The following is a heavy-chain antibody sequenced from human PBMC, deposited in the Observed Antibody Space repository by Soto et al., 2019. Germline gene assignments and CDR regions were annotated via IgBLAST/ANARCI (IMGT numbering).Heavy chain of an antibody. J-gene: IGHJ4*02. Sequence: SETLSLTCTVSGGSISSGGYYWSWIRQHPGKGLEWIGYIYYSGSTYYNPSLKSRVTISVDTSKNQFSLKLSSVTAADTAVYYCASRYSSSWTAFDYWGQGTLVTVSS. CDR3: ASRYSSSWTAFDY. CDR1: GGSISSGGYY. V-gene: IGHV4-31*03. D-gene: IGHD6-13*01. CDR2: IYYSGST.